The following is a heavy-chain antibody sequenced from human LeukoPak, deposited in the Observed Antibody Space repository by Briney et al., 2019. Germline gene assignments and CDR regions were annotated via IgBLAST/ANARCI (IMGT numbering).Heavy chain of an antibody. V-gene: IGHV4-34*01. J-gene: IGHJ5*02. CDR1: GGSFSGYS. CDR2: INHSGST. D-gene: IGHD2-2*01. CDR3: ARGPARQPDP. Sequence: SSETLSLTCAAYGGSFSGYSWSWIRQPPGKGLEWIGEINHSGSTNYNPSLKSRVTISLDTSKNQFSLKLNSVTAADTAVYYCARGPARQPDPWGQGTLVTVSS.